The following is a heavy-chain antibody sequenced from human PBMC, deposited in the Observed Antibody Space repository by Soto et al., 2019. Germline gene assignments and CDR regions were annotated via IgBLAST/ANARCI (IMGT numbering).Heavy chain of an antibody. CDR3: ARESYYDFWSGYYNYYYYMDV. CDR1: GDSVSSNSAA. D-gene: IGHD3-3*01. J-gene: IGHJ6*03. CDR2: TYYRSKWYN. V-gene: IGHV6-1*01. Sequence: SQTLSLTCAISGDSVSSNSAAWNWIRQSPSRGLEWLGRTYYRSKWYNDYAVSVKSRITINPDTSKNQFSLQLNSVTPEDTAVYYCARESYYDFWSGYYNYYYYMDVWGKGTTVTVS.